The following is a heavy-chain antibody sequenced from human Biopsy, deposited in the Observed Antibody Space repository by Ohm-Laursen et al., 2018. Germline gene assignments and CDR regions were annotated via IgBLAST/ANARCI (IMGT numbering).Heavy chain of an antibody. CDR1: GGTFSNYG. J-gene: IGHJ1*01. Sequence: ASVKVSCKAPGGTFSNYGVNWVRQAPGQGLEWLGGNIPILGTGNYAQKIQDRVTVAADTSTSTATMELRSLRSADTAVYYCATKLTGYFHHWGQGTLVIVSS. CDR3: ATKLTGYFHH. CDR2: NIPILGTG. D-gene: IGHD3-9*01. V-gene: IGHV1-69*06.